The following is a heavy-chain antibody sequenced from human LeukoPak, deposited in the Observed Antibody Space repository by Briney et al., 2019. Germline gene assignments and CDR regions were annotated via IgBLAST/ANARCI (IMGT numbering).Heavy chain of an antibody. CDR3: ARGKVATINY. D-gene: IGHD5-12*01. V-gene: IGHV3-21*01. CDR2: ISSSSSYI. J-gene: IGHJ4*02. CDR1: GFTFSSYS. Sequence: GGSLRLSCAVSGFTFSSYSMKWVRQAPGKGLEWVSSISSSSSYIYYADSVKGRFTISRDNAKNSLYLQMNSLRAEDTAVYYCARGKVATINYWGQGTLVTVSS.